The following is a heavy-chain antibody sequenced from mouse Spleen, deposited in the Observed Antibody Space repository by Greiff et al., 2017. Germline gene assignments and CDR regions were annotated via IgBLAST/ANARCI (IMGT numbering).Heavy chain of an antibody. D-gene: IGHD4-1*01. Sequence: QVHVKQPGAELVRPGSSVKLSCKASGYTFTSYWMHWVKQRPIQGLEWIGNIDPSDSETHYNQKFKDKATLTVDKSSSTAYMQLSSLTSEDSAVYYCARRELGRGYFDYWGQGTTLTVSS. CDR3: ARRELGRGYFDY. CDR2: IDPSDSET. CDR1: GYTFTSYW. J-gene: IGHJ2*01. V-gene: IGHV1-52*01.